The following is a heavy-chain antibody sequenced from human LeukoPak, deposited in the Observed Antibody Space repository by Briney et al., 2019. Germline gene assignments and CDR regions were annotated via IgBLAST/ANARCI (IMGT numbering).Heavy chain of an antibody. D-gene: IGHD4-23*01. Sequence: SETLSLTCTVSGGSISTYYWSWIRQPPGKGLEWIGYIHYSGSTNYNPFLKSRVTISVDTSKNQFSLKLPSVTAADTAVYYCARISRVTTVVTPEFDYWGEGTLVTVSS. CDR1: GGSISTYY. CDR3: ARISRVTTVVTPEFDY. V-gene: IGHV4-59*08. J-gene: IGHJ4*02. CDR2: IHYSGST.